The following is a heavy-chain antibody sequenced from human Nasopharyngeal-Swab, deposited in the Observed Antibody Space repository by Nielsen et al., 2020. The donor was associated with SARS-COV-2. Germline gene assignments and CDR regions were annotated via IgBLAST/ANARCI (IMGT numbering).Heavy chain of an antibody. Sequence: SETLSLTCDVSGASISSSNWWNWVRQPPGKALEWIGEIYHSGASNYNPSLRRRVTMSVDKSKNQFSLEMTSVTAADTAVYYCVRDPRVIWLVPTGFDPWGQGTLVTVSS. D-gene: IGHD3-10*01. V-gene: IGHV4-4*02. J-gene: IGHJ5*02. CDR1: GASISSSNW. CDR3: VRDPRVIWLVPTGFDP. CDR2: IYHSGAS.